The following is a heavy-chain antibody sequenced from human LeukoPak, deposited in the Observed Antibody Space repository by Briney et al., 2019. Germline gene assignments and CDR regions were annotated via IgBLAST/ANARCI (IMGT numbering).Heavy chain of an antibody. CDR1: GGSISSSNW. V-gene: IGHV4-4*02. D-gene: IGHD3-10*01. Sequence: SGTLSLTCAVSGGSISSSNWWSWVRQPPGKGLEWIGEIYHSGSTNYNPSLKSRVTISVDKSKNQFSLKLSSVTAADTAVYYCASWPRSYYYGSGSVTGFDPWGQGTLVTVSS. CDR2: IYHSGST. J-gene: IGHJ5*02. CDR3: ASWPRSYYYGSGSVTGFDP.